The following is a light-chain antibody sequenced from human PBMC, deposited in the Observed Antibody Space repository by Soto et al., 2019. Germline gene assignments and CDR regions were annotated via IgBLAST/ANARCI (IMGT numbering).Light chain of an antibody. V-gene: IGKV3-20*01. CDR2: GAS. CDR1: QAVGGTY. Sequence: EIVLTQSPGTLSLSPGARARLSCRASQAVGGTYLAWYQHKPGQAPRLLIYGASNRAAGIPDRFGGSGSGTDFTLTISRLEPEDFAVYYCQQYGSSPKTFGQGTKVDI. J-gene: IGKJ1*01. CDR3: QQYGSSPKT.